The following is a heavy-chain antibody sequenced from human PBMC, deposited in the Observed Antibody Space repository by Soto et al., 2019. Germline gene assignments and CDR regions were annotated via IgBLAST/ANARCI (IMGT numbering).Heavy chain of an antibody. J-gene: IGHJ4*02. V-gene: IGHV4-59*08. CDR3: ARRWGRTFDY. CDR2: IYDSGRT. Sequence: QVQLQESGPGLVKPSENLSLTCTVSGGSISSYYWSWIRQPPGKGLEWIGYIYDSGRTNYNPSLKSRVTISVDTSKNQFSLKLSSVTAADTAVYYCARRWGRTFDYWGQGTLVTVSS. CDR1: GGSISSYY. D-gene: IGHD7-27*01.